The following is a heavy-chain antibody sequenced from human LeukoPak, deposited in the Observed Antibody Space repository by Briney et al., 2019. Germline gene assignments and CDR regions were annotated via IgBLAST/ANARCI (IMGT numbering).Heavy chain of an antibody. V-gene: IGHV4-34*01. J-gene: IGHJ4*02. Sequence: PSETLSLTCAVYGGSFSGYYWSWIRQPPGKGLELIGEINHSGSTNYNPSLKSRVTISVDTSKNQFSLQLSSVTAADTAVYYCARVPLANLSYYFDYWGQGTLVTVSS. CDR3: ARVPLANLSYYFDY. CDR2: INHSGST. CDR1: GGSFSGYY.